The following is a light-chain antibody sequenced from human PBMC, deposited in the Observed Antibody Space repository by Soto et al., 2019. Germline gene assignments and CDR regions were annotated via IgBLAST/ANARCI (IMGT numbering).Light chain of an antibody. Sequence: IVLTQSTGTLSLSPGERATLSCRASQSVSSNFLAWYQQKPGQAPRLLIYAASSRATGIPDRFSGSGSGTDVTLTISRLEPEDFAVYYCQQYGSSRITFGQGTRLEIK. J-gene: IGKJ5*01. CDR3: QQYGSSRIT. V-gene: IGKV3-20*01. CDR1: QSVSSNF. CDR2: AAS.